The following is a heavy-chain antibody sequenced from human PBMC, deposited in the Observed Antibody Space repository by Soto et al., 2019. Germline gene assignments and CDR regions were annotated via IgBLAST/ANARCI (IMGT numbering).Heavy chain of an antibody. J-gene: IGHJ6*02. CDR2: IYSGGST. CDR1: GFTVSNKY. D-gene: IGHD5-18*01. Sequence: PGGSLRFSCAAFGFTVSNKYMSWVRQAPGKGLEWVSVIYSGGSTYYADSVKGRFTISRDTSKNMLYLQMNSLSAEDTAVYYCATGYSYGDFYYYGLEVWGQGTTVTVSS. CDR3: ATGYSYGDFYYYGLEV. V-gene: IGHV3-53*01.